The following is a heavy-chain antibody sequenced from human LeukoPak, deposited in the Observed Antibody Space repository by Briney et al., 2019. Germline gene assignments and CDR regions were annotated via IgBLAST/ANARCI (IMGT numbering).Heavy chain of an antibody. CDR2: VYYSGST. J-gene: IGHJ6*03. D-gene: IGHD2-2*01. V-gene: IGHV4-59*01. CDR1: GGSISSYY. CDR3: ARVWDSTKFYYIDV. Sequence: PSETLSLTCTVSGGSISSYYWSWIRQPPGKGLEWIGYVYYSGSTNYNPSLKSRVTISVDTSKNQFSLKLSSVTAADTAVYYCARVWDSTKFYYIDVWGRGSPVTVSS.